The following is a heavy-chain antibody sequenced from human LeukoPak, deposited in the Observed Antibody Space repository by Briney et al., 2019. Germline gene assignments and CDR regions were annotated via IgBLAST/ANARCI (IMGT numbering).Heavy chain of an antibody. CDR2: INHSGST. CDR3: AREKGNYDFWSDRYYYYDMYV. J-gene: IGHJ6*03. Sequence: SETLSLTCAVYGGSFSGYYWSWIRQPPGKGLEWIGEINHSGSTNYNPSLKSRVTISVDTSKNQFSLKLSSVTAADTAVYYCAREKGNYDFWSDRYYYYDMYVCGKVTTVTVSS. D-gene: IGHD3-3*01. V-gene: IGHV4-34*01. CDR1: GGSFSGYY.